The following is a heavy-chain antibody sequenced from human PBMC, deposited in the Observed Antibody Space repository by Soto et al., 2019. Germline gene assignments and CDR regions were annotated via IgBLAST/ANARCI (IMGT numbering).Heavy chain of an antibody. Sequence: PGGSLRLSCAASGFTFSGYAMSWVRQAPGKGLEWVSAISGSGGSTYYADSVKGRFTISRDNSKNTPYLQMNSLRAEDTAVYYCGRTDIVASPAIRKNKYGMDVWGQGTTVTVSS. CDR1: GFTFSGYA. J-gene: IGHJ6*02. D-gene: IGHD2-15*01. CDR2: ISGSGGST. CDR3: GRTDIVASPAIRKNKYGMDV. V-gene: IGHV3-23*01.